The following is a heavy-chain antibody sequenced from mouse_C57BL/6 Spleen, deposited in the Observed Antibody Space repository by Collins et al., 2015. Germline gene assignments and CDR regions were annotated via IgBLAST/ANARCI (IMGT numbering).Heavy chain of an antibody. Sequence: QVQLKQSGAELVRPGASVKLSCKASGYTFTDYYINWVKQRPGQGLEWIARIYPGSGNTYYNEKFKGKATLTAEKSSSTAYMQLSSLTSEDSAVYFCARSTVVPYYAMDYWGQGTSVTVSS. CDR1: GYTFTDYY. J-gene: IGHJ4*01. V-gene: IGHV1-76*01. CDR3: ARSTVVPYYAMDY. D-gene: IGHD1-1*01. CDR2: IYPGSGNT.